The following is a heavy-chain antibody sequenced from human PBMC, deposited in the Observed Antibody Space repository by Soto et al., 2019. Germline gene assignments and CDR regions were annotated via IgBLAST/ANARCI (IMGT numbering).Heavy chain of an antibody. CDR3: ARTRFGAVAGT. CDR2: MNPYSGNT. D-gene: IGHD6-19*01. J-gene: IGHJ5*02. CDR1: GDTFTSYD. Sequence: QVQLVQSGAEVKKPGASVKVSCKTSGDTFTSYDIHWVRQATGQGPEWMGWMNPYSGNTVYAQKFQGRIIMTRNTSMSTAYMELSSLRSEETAVYYCARTRFGAVAGTWGQGTLVTISS. V-gene: IGHV1-8*01.